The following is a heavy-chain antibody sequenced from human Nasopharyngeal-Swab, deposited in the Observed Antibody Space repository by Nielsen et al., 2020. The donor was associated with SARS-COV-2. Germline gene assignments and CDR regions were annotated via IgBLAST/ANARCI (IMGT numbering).Heavy chain of an antibody. J-gene: IGHJ4*02. CDR1: GFTFSNYA. CDR2: ISGGGATT. D-gene: IGHD3-3*01. Sequence: GGSLRLSCAVSGFTFSNYAMSWVRQAPGKGLEWVAVISGGGATTYYADSVKGRFTISRDNSKNTLYLQMNSLSAEDTAIYYCAKEGDFWSGSNSYFDYWGQGTLVTVSS. V-gene: IGHV3-23*01. CDR3: AKEGDFWSGSNSYFDY.